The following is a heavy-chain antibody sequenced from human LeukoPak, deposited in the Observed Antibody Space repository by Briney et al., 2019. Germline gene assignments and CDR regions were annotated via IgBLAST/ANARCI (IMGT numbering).Heavy chain of an antibody. V-gene: IGHV1-24*01. CDR2: FDPEDGET. CDR3: ATGLKPTLWDLPDY. J-gene: IGHJ4*02. CDR1: GYTLTELS. Sequence: ASVKVSCKVSGYTLTELSMHWVRRAPGKGLEWMGVFDPEDGETIYAQKFQGRVTMTEDTSTDTAYMELSSLRSEDTAVYYCATGLKPTLWDLPDYWGQGTLVTVSS. D-gene: IGHD1-26*01.